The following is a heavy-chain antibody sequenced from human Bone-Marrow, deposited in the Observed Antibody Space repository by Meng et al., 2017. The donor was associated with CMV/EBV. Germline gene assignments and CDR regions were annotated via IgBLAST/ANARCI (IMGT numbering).Heavy chain of an antibody. CDR3: TTGLGYCSSTSCSPGVDV. CDR1: GFTFSNAW. V-gene: IGHV3-15*01. Sequence: PGGSLRLSCAASGFTFSNAWMSWVRQAPGKGLEWVGRIKSKTDGGTTDYAAPVKGRFTISRDDSKNTLYLQMNSLKTEDTAVYYCTTGLGYCSSTSCSPGVDVWGQGTTVTVSS. J-gene: IGHJ6*02. CDR2: IKSKTDGGTT. D-gene: IGHD2-2*01.